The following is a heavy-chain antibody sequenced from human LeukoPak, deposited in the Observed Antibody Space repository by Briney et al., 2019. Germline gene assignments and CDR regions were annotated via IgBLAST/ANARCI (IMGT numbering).Heavy chain of an antibody. CDR1: GGSNSSYY. CDR2: IYYSGST. Sequence: PSETLSLTCTVSGGSNSSYYWSWIRQPPGKGLEWIGYIYYSGSTNYNPSLKSRVTISVDTSKNQFSLKLSSVTAADTAVYYCARSLRWFDPWGQGTLVTVSS. J-gene: IGHJ5*02. V-gene: IGHV4-59*08. CDR3: ARSLRWFDP.